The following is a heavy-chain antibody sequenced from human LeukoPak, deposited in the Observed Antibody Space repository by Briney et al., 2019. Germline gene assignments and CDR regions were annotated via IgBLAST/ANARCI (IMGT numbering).Heavy chain of an antibody. J-gene: IGHJ4*02. CDR1: GFTFSSYA. V-gene: IGHV3-23*01. D-gene: IGHD2-8*01. CDR2: LSSSGGST. Sequence: GGSLRLSCAASGFTFSSYAMSWVRQAPGKGLEWVSDLSSSGGSTYYADSVKGRFTISREISKNTLYLQMDSLRDEDTAVYYCAKEDIVLMVYATNDYWGQGTLVTVSS. CDR3: AKEDIVLMVYATNDY.